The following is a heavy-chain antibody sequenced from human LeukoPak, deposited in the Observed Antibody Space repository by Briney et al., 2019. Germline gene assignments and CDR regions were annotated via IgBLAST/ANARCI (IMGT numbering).Heavy chain of an antibody. Sequence: SVKVSCKASGGTFSSYAISWARQAPGQGLEWMGGIIPIFGTANYAQKFQGRVTITADESTSTAYMELSSLRSEDTAVYYCAREGGDCSSTSCYRYWGQGTLVTVSS. D-gene: IGHD2-2*01. V-gene: IGHV1-69*01. CDR2: IIPIFGTA. CDR1: GGTFSSYA. J-gene: IGHJ4*02. CDR3: AREGGDCSSTSCYRY.